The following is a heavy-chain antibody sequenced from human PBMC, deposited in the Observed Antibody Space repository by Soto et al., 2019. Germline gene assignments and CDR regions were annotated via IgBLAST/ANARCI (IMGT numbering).Heavy chain of an antibody. D-gene: IGHD3-22*01. CDR1: GFTFSSYA. V-gene: IGHV3-30-3*01. J-gene: IGHJ4*02. CDR3: ARSSPPGYYYDSSGYPYYFDY. CDR2: ISYDGSNK. Sequence: PGGSLRLSCAASGFTFSSYAMHWVRQAPGKGLEWVAVISYDGSNKYYADSVKGRFTISRDNSKNTLYLQMNSRRAEDTAVYYCARSSPPGYYYDSSGYPYYFDYWGQGTLVTVSS.